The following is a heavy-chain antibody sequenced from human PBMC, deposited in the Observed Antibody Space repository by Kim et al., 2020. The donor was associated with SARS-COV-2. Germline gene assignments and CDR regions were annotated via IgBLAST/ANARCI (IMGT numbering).Heavy chain of an antibody. CDR2: INTNTGNP. V-gene: IGHV7-4-1*02. Sequence: ASVKVSCRASGFTFTTYPMNWVRQAPGQGLEWMGWINTNTGNPTYAQGFTGRFVFSLDTSVSTAYLQISSLKAEDTAVYYCARGGPDYYGSGSPNKFDFWGQGTLVTVSS. D-gene: IGHD3-10*01. J-gene: IGHJ4*02. CDR1: GFTFTTYP. CDR3: ARGGPDYYGSGSPNKFDF.